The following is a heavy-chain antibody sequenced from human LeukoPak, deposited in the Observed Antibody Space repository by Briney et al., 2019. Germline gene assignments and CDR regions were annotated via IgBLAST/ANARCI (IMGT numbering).Heavy chain of an antibody. CDR3: ARAGWNYRGGYFDY. CDR2: IYTSGST. CDR1: GGSISSYY. Sequence: PSETLSLTCTVSGGSISSYYWSWIRQPAGKGLEWIGRIYTSGSTNYNPSLKSRVTMSVNTSKNQFSLKLSSVTAADTAVYYCARAGWNYRGGYFDYWGQGTLVTVSS. V-gene: IGHV4-4*07. J-gene: IGHJ4*02. D-gene: IGHD1-7*01.